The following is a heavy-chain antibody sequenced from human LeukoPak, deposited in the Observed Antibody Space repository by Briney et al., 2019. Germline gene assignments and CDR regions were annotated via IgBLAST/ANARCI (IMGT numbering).Heavy chain of an antibody. CDR2: MNTGNGNT. D-gene: IGHD2-21*02. CDR3: SRLRTVTAGDFDY. CDR1: GYTLTDYA. V-gene: IGHV1-3*04. Sequence: ASVKVSCKASGYTLTDYAIHWVRQAPGQRLEWMGWMNTGNGNTRYSESFQGRVTFTRDSSASMAYMELSSLRREDTAVYYCSRLRTVTAGDFDYWGQGTLVTVSS. J-gene: IGHJ4*02.